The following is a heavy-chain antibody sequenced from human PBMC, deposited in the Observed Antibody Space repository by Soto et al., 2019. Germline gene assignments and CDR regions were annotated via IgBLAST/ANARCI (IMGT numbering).Heavy chain of an antibody. D-gene: IGHD3-10*01. CDR2: INHSGST. J-gene: IGHJ5*02. Sequence: PSETLSLTCAVYGGSFSGYYWSWIRQPPGKGLEWIGEINHSGSTNYNPSLKSRVTISVDTSKNQFSLKLSSVTAADTAVYYCARAPNEGFGVNWFDPWGQGTLVTVSS. CDR3: ARAPNEGFGVNWFDP. CDR1: GGSFSGYY. V-gene: IGHV4-34*01.